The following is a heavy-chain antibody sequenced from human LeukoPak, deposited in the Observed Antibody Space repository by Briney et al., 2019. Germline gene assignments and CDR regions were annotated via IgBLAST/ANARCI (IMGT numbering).Heavy chain of an antibody. CDR2: IIPILGIA. CDR3: ARWNDGWEFDY. Sequence: GASVKLSCKASACTFSSYAISWVRQAPGQGLEWMGRIIPILGIANYAQKYPGRVTITAAKSTSTAYVELSSLRSEDTAVYYCARWNDGWEFDYWGQGTLVSVSS. CDR1: ACTFSSYA. D-gene: IGHD1-1*01. J-gene: IGHJ4*02. V-gene: IGHV1-69*04.